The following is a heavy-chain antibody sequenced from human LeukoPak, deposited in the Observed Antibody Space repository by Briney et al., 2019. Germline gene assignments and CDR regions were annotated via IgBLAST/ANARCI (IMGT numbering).Heavy chain of an antibody. CDR2: ISYDGTNK. D-gene: IGHD2-15*01. CDR1: GFTFISYS. CDR3: AKIYCSGGSCYSGAFDI. J-gene: IGHJ3*02. V-gene: IGHV3-30*04. Sequence: GGSLRLSCAASGFTFISYSMHWVRQAPGKGLEWVAVISYDGTNKYYADSVKGRFTISRDNSKNTLYLQMNSLRAEDTAVYYCAKIYCSGGSCYSGAFDIWGQGTMVTVSS.